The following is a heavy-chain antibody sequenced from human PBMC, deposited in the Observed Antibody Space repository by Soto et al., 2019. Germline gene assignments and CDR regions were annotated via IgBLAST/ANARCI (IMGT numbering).Heavy chain of an antibody. J-gene: IGHJ6*03. CDR3: ARKYCSSTSCYRLGYYYYYMDV. V-gene: IGHV1-18*01. CDR1: GYTFTSYG. CDR2: ISAYNGNT. Sequence: GASVKVSCKASGYTFTSYGISWVRQAPGQGLEWMGWISAYNGNTNYAQKLQGRVTMTTDTSTSTAYLELRSLRSYDTAVYYCARKYCSSTSCYRLGYYYYYMDVWGKGTTVTVSS. D-gene: IGHD2-2*02.